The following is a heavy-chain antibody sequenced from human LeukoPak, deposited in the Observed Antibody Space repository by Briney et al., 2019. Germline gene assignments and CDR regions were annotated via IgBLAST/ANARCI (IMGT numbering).Heavy chain of an antibody. CDR3: ARDSTYDILAGYYHSAFDI. Sequence: GGSLRLSCAASGFTFSSYWMSWVRQAPGKGLEWVANIKQDGSEKYYVDSVKGRFTISRDNAKNSLYLQMNSLRAEDTAVYYFARDSTYDILAGYYHSAFDIWGQGTMVTVSS. CDR1: GFTFSSYW. D-gene: IGHD3-9*01. V-gene: IGHV3-7*01. J-gene: IGHJ3*02. CDR2: IKQDGSEK.